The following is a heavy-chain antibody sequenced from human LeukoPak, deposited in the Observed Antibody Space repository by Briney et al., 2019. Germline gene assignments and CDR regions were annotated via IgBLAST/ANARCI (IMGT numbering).Heavy chain of an antibody. J-gene: IGHJ4*02. CDR3: ETTVTTEGAWVDD. Sequence: SVKVSCKASGGTFSSYAISWVRQAPGQGLEWMGGIIPIFGTANYAQKFQGRVTITADESTSTAYMELSSLRSEDTAVYYCETTVTTEGAWVDDWGRGTLVTVSS. CDR2: IIPIFGTA. V-gene: IGHV1-69*13. D-gene: IGHD4-17*01. CDR1: GGTFSSYA.